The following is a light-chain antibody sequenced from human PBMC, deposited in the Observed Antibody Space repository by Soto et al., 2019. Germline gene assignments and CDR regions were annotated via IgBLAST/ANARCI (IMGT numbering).Light chain of an antibody. Sequence: QSALTQPASVSGSPGQSITISCTGTSSDVGGYNYVSWYQHHPGKAPKLIIYDVSNRPSGVSNRFSGSKSGNTASLTISGLQPEDEADYYCSSYTTNIYRHTVFGTGTNFTVL. CDR3: SSYTTNIYRHTV. J-gene: IGLJ1*01. CDR2: DVS. CDR1: SSDVGGYNY. V-gene: IGLV2-14*03.